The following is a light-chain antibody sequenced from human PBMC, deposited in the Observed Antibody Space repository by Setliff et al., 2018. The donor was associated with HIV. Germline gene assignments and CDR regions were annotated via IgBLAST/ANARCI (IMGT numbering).Light chain of an antibody. CDR1: SSDVGGYNY. J-gene: IGLJ2*01. V-gene: IGLV2-14*01. Sequence: SVLTQPASVSGSPGQSITISCTGTSSDVGGYNYISWYQQHPGKAPKLMIYEVSNRPSGVSNRFSGSKSGNTASLTISGLQAEDEADYYCSSYTSSSTPLVVFGGGTQLTVL. CDR3: SSYTSSSTPLVV. CDR2: EVS.